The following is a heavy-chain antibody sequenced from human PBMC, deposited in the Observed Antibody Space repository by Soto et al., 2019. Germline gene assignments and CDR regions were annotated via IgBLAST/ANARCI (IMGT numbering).Heavy chain of an antibody. J-gene: IGHJ6*02. CDR2: IYYSGST. CDR1: GGSISSGGYY. D-gene: IGHD4-17*01. V-gene: IGHV4-31*03. CDR3: ARVIGAVTNPLYYYYGMDV. Sequence: QVQLQESGPGLVKPSQTLSLTCTVSGGSISSGGYYWSWIRQHPGKGLEWIGYIYYSGSTYYNPSLTSRVTISVDTSKNQFSLKLSSVTAADTAVYYCARVIGAVTNPLYYYYGMDVWGQGTTVTVSS.